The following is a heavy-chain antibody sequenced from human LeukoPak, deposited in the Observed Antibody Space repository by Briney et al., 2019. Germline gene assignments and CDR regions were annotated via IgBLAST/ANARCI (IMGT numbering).Heavy chain of an antibody. V-gene: IGHV2-5*01. CDR3: AHRQIGVAGTGYAFDI. D-gene: IGHD6-19*01. CDR2: IYWNDDK. CDR1: GFSLSTSGVG. J-gene: IGHJ3*02. Sequence: SGPTLVNPTQTLTLTCTFSGFSLSTSGVGVGWIRQPPGKALEWLALIYWNDDKRYSPSLKSRLTITKDTSKNQVVLTMTNMDPVDTATYYCAHRQIGVAGTGYAFDIWGQGTMVTVSS.